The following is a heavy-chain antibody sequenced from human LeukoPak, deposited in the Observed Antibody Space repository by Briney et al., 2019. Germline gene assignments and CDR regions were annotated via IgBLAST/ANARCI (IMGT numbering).Heavy chain of an antibody. CDR2: IIPIFGTA. D-gene: IGHD6-19*01. CDR1: GGTFSSYA. J-gene: IGHJ4*02. CDR3: ALGQSAVAGVDY. V-gene: IGHV1-69*13. Sequence: SVNVSCKASGGTFSSYAISWVRQAPGQGLEWMGGIIPIFGTANYAQKFQGRVTITADESTSTAYMELSSLRSEDTAVYYCALGQSAVAGVDYWGQGTLVTVSS.